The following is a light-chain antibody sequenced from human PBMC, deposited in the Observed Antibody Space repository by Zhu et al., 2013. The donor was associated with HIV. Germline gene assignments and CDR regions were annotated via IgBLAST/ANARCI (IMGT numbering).Light chain of an antibody. CDR1: SSDIGAYNY. Sequence: QSALTQPRSVSGSPGQSVTISCTGTSSDIGAYNYVSWYQQHPGRAPKLLISDVTRRPSGVPDRFSGSKSGDTASLTISGLQAEDEADYYCSSYAGSNNLFGGGTKLTVL. V-gene: IGLV2-11*01. CDR3: SSYAGSNNL. CDR2: DVT. J-gene: IGLJ2*01.